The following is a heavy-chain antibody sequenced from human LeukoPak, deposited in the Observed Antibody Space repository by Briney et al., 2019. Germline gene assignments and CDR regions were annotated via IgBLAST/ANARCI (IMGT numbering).Heavy chain of an antibody. CDR2: IYYSGST. CDR3: ARDAGATFDY. D-gene: IGHD1-26*01. J-gene: IGHJ4*02. CDR1: GGSISSFY. V-gene: IGHV4-59*01. Sequence: PSETLSLTCTVSGGSISSFYWSWIRQPPGKGLEWIGYIYYSGSTKYNPSLESRVTISVDTSKNQFSLRLNSVTAADTAVYYCARDAGATFDYWGQGTLVTVSS.